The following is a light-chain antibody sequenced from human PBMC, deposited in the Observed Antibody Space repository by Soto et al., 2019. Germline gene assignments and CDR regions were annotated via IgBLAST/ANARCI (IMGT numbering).Light chain of an antibody. Sequence: QSVLTQPASVSGSPGQSITISCSGTSSDVGSYNLVSWYQQHPGNAPKLMIYEVSKRPSGVSNRFSGSRSGNTASLTISGLQAEDEADYYCCSYAGSARVFGGGTKLTVL. CDR2: EVS. CDR1: SSDVGSYNL. J-gene: IGLJ2*01. CDR3: CSYAGSARV. V-gene: IGLV2-23*02.